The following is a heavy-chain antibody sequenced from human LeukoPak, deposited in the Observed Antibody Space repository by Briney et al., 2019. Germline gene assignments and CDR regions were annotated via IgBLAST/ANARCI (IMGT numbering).Heavy chain of an antibody. CDR3: TRMSLTGYYVSY. J-gene: IGHJ4*02. CDR1: GYSFTSYW. V-gene: IGHV5-51*01. D-gene: IGHD3-9*01. Sequence: GESLQISCKGSGYSFTSYWIGWVRQLPGKGLEWMGIIYPGDSDTRYSPSFQGQVTISADRSISTAYLQWSSLKASDNAMYYCTRMSLTGYYVSYWGQGTLVTVSS. CDR2: IYPGDSDT.